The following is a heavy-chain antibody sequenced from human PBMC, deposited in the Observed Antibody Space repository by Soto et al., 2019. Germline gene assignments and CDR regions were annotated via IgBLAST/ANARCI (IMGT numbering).Heavy chain of an antibody. J-gene: IGHJ1*01. CDR3: ARDGRYDSSGYPCQH. CDR1: GFTFSSYG. Sequence: GGSLRLSCAASGFTFSSYGMHWVRQAPGKGLEWVAVIWYDGSNKYYADSVKGRFTISRDNSKNTLYLQMHSLRAEDTAVYYWARDGRYDSSGYPCQHWGQGTLDTVSS. D-gene: IGHD3-22*01. V-gene: IGHV3-33*01. CDR2: IWYDGSNK.